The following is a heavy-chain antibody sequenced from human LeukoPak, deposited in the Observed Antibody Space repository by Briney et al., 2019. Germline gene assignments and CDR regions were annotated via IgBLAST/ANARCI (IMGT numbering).Heavy chain of an antibody. CDR3: ARVGTYYDILTGFDY. D-gene: IGHD3-9*01. CDR1: GGSISSGDYY. CDR2: IYYGGST. J-gene: IGHJ4*02. V-gene: IGHV4-30-4*01. Sequence: SETLSLTCTVSGGSISSGDYYWSWIRQPPGKGLEWIGYIYYGGSTYYNPSLKSRVTISVDTSKNQFSLKLSSVTAADTAVYYCARVGTYYDILTGFDYWGRGTLVTVSS.